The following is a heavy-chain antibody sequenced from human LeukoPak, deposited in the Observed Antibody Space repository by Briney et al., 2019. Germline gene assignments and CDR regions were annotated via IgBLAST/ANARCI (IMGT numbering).Heavy chain of an antibody. J-gene: IGHJ4*02. V-gene: IGHV3-7*01. Sequence: GGSLRLSCAGSGFDFSRYWMAWVRQAPGKGLEWVASINQDVSRTHHVDSVKGRFTISRDNAKSSLFLQMTSLRVEDTAVYYCARLKDDVTKFAYRGQGTLVTASS. CDR3: ARLKDDVTKFAY. D-gene: IGHD2-8*01. CDR2: INQDVSRT. CDR1: GFDFSRYW.